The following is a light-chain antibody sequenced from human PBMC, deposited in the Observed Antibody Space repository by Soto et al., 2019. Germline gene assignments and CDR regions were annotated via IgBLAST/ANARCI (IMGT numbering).Light chain of an antibody. CDR1: QSINSRS. Sequence: DIVLTQSPGTLSFSPVEIATLSCVASQSINSRSLAWYQQKPGQAPRLLIYGASSRATGIPNRFSGSGSGTEFTLTISSLQPDDFATYYCQHYNSYSEEFGQGNKVDIK. CDR2: GAS. CDR3: QHYNSYSEE. J-gene: IGKJ1*01. V-gene: IGKV3-20*01.